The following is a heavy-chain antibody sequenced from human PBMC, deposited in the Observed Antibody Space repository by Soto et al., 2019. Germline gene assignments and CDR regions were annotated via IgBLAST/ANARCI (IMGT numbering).Heavy chain of an antibody. D-gene: IGHD3-16*02. CDR3: ARAPETPPIVRVVVPYFFDS. J-gene: IGHJ4*02. Sequence: SETLSLTCTVSGGSISSSSYYWGWIRQPPGKGLEWIGSMYYSGSIYYNPSLKSRVMISSDTSKNQFSLKVSSVTAADTAVYYCARAPETPPIVRVVVPYFFDSWGQGTLVTVSS. CDR2: MYYSGSI. V-gene: IGHV4-39*07. CDR1: GGSISSSSYY.